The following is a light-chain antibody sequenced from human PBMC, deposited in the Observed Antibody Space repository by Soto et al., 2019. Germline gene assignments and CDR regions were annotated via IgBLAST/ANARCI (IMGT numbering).Light chain of an antibody. J-gene: IGLJ1*01. V-gene: IGLV7-46*01. Sequence: QTVVTQEPSLTVSPGGTVTLTCGSSTGAVTNGHYPYWFQQKPGQAPRTLIYDTTNRHSWTPARFSGSLLGGKAALTLSGAQPEDEAEYYCLLSDNGPYVFGTGTKVTVL. CDR2: DTT. CDR1: TGAVTNGHY. CDR3: LLSDNGPYV.